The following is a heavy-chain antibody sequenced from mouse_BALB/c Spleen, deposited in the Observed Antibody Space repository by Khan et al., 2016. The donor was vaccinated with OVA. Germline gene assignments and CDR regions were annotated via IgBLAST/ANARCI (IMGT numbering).Heavy chain of an antibody. J-gene: IGHJ4*01. V-gene: IGHV2-9*02. CDR3: ASDIPYPRYDGYAMGY. D-gene: IGHD2-14*01. CDR1: GFSLSSYG. Sequence: QVQLKQSGPGLVAPSQSLSITCTVSGFSLSSYGVHWVRQPPGKGLEWVGVMWTGKTTNYNSTLMSRLSISKDNSKSQVFLKMNSLQTDDTAMYFCASDIPYPRYDGYAMGYWGQGTSVTVSS. CDR2: MWTGKTT.